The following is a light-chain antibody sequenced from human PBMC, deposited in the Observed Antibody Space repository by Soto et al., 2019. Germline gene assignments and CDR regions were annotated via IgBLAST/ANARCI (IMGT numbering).Light chain of an antibody. J-gene: IGKJ1*01. Sequence: EIVLTQSPGTLSLSPGERATLSCRASQSISNNYLAWYQQTPGQATRLLIYASSNRAAGIPDRFSGSGSGTDFTLTISRLEPDDFGVYHCQQYGGSPRTFGQGTKVEIK. CDR1: QSISNNY. CDR3: QQYGGSPRT. V-gene: IGKV3-20*01. CDR2: ASS.